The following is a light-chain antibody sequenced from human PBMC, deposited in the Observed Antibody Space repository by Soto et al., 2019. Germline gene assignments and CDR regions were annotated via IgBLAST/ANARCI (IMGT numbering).Light chain of an antibody. CDR1: QHINIY. V-gene: IGKV1-33*01. Sequence: DIQMTQSPSFLSASVGDRVTITCQASQHINIYLNWYQHQPGKAPKLLIFDASNLATGVPSRFSGSGSGTDFTFTISSLQPEDFATYYCQQYHNFPITFGQGTRLEIK. CDR3: QQYHNFPIT. CDR2: DAS. J-gene: IGKJ5*01.